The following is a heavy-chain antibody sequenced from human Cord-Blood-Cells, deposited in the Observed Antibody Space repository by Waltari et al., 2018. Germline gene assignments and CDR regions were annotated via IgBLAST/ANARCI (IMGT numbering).Heavy chain of an antibody. J-gene: IGHJ3*02. CDR1: GGPISSGGYY. CDR3: ARVERRGLRFLEWKGAFDI. Sequence: QVQLQESGPGLVKPSQTLSLTCTVSGGPISSGGYYWSSIRQHPGKGLEWIGYIYYSGSTYYNPSLKSRVTISVDTSKNQFSLKLSSVTAADTAVYYCARVERRGLRFLEWKGAFDIWGQGTMVTVSS. V-gene: IGHV4-31*03. D-gene: IGHD3-3*01. CDR2: IYYSGST.